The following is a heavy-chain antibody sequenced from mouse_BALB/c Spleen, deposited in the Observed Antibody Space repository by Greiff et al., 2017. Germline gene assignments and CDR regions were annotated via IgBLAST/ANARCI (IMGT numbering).Heavy chain of an antibody. J-gene: IGHJ2*01. CDR1: DSEVFPIAY. CDR3: ARLDGNYVGDY. Sequence: VQLQQSGSELRSPGSSVKLSCKDSDSEVFPIAYMCWVRQKPGHGFEWIGDILPSIGRRIYGVKFEDKATLDADTVSNTAYFELNSLTSEDSAIYCCARLDGNYVGDYWGQGTTRTVSS. V-gene: IGHV15-2*02. D-gene: IGHD2-1*01. CDR2: ILPSIGRR.